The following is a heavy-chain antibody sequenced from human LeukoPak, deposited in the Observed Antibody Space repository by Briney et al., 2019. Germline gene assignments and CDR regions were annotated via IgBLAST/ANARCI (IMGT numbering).Heavy chain of an antibody. CDR2: INHSGST. CDR3: ASNHYDILTGYCSGAFDI. CDR1: GGSFSGYY. J-gene: IGHJ3*02. V-gene: IGHV4-34*01. Sequence: SETLSLTCAVYGGSFSGYYWSWIRQPPGKGLEWIGEINHSGSTNYNPSLKSRVTISVDTSKNQFSLKLSSVTAADTAVYYCASNHYDILTGYCSGAFDIWGQGTMVTVSS. D-gene: IGHD3-9*01.